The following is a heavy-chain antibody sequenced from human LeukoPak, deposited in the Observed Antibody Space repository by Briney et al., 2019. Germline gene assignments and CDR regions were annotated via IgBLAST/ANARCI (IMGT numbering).Heavy chain of an antibody. CDR1: GFTFNDYW. Sequence: GGSLRLSCAASGFTFNDYWMHWVRQAPGKGLVWVSRVNSDGTITSYADSVKGRFTISRDNAKNSLYLQMNSLRAEDTAVYYCARVGRAPNYYYYYMDVWGKGTTVTVSS. CDR3: ARVGRAPNYYYYYMDV. V-gene: IGHV3-74*01. D-gene: IGHD3-16*01. J-gene: IGHJ6*03. CDR2: VNSDGTIT.